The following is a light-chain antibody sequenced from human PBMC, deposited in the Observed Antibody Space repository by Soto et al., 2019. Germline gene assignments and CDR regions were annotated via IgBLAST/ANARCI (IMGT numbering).Light chain of an antibody. Sequence: EIVLTQSPGTLSLSPGERATLSCRASQSVSTSYLAWYQQKPGQAPRLLIYDTSSRVTGIPDRFSGSGSGTDFTLTISRLEPEDFAVYYCQQYGASRWTFGPGTKMDIK. CDR3: QQYGASRWT. CDR2: DTS. J-gene: IGKJ1*01. V-gene: IGKV3-20*01. CDR1: QSVSTSY.